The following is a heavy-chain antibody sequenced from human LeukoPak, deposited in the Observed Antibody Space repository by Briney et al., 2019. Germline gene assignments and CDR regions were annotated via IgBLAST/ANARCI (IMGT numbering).Heavy chain of an antibody. D-gene: IGHD3-10*01. CDR3: AKGWSVTMVMAAPGA. V-gene: IGHV3-23*01. CDR1: GFTSNSYA. J-gene: IGHJ5*02. Sequence: GGSLRLSCAASGFTSNSYAMSWVRQAPGKGLEWVSGISANGAKTYYADSVKGPFALSTDNSTKPQSLQKNSLREEGTVLNYCAKGWSVTMVMAAPGAWGQGALVTVSS. CDR2: ISANGAKT.